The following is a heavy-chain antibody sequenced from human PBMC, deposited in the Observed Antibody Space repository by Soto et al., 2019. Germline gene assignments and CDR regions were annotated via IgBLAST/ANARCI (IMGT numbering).Heavy chain of an antibody. CDR3: ARGWLRGGSLDN. Sequence: QVQLVQSGAEEKKPGASVKVSCKASGYTFTSYAMHWVRQAPGQRLEWMGWINAGNGNTKYSQKFQGRVTITRDTSASTADMELSSMRSQDTAVYYGARGWLRGGSLDNWGKGPLVTVSS. CDR1: GYTFTSYA. D-gene: IGHD5-12*01. CDR2: INAGNGNT. V-gene: IGHV1-3*05. J-gene: IGHJ4*02.